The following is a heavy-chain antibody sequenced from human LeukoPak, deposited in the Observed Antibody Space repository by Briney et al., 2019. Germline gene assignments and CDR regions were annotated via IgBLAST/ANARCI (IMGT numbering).Heavy chain of an antibody. J-gene: IGHJ4*02. D-gene: IGHD3-22*01. Sequence: PGGSLRLSRAASGFTFDDYAMHWVRQAPGKGLEWVSGISWNSGSIGYADSVKGRFTISRDNAKNSLYLQMNSLRAEDTALYYCAKDIYDSSGYYFSSWSFDYWGQGTLVTVSS. CDR1: GFTFDDYA. CDR2: ISWNSGSI. V-gene: IGHV3-9*01. CDR3: AKDIYDSSGYYFSSWSFDY.